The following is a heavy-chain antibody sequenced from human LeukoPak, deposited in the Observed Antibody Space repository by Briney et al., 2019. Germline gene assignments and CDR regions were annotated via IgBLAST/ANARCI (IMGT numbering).Heavy chain of an antibody. V-gene: IGHV4-4*07. Sequence: PSETLSLTCTVSGGFISSYYWSWIRQPAGKGLEWMGHIYTSESTNYNRSLKSRVTMSVYTSKNQFSLKLSSVTAADRAVYYCARAMGSGSEYYFDYWGQGTLVSVSS. CDR3: ARAMGSGSEYYFDY. D-gene: IGHD3-10*01. CDR1: GGFISSYY. J-gene: IGHJ4*02. CDR2: IYTSEST.